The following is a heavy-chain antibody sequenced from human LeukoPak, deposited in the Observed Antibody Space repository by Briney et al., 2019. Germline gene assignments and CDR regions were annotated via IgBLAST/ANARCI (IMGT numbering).Heavy chain of an antibody. CDR2: ISSSSSYI. D-gene: IGHD3-22*01. Sequence: PGRSLRLSCAASGFTFSSYSMNWVRQAPGKGLEWVSSISSSSSYIYYADSVKGRFTISRDNAKNSLYLQMNSLRAEDTAVYYCARERGPDYYDSSGGFDYWGQGTLVTVSS. CDR1: GFTFSSYS. CDR3: ARERGPDYYDSSGGFDY. V-gene: IGHV3-21*01. J-gene: IGHJ4*02.